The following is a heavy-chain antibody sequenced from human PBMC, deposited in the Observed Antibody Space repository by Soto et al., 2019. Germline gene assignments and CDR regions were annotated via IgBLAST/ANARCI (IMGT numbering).Heavy chain of an antibody. V-gene: IGHV3-48*02. D-gene: IGHD3-3*01. CDR1: GFTFSSYS. CDR2: ISSSSSTI. CDR3: ARGPEEGVRFLEWLLIFDY. Sequence: GGSLRLSCAASGFTFSSYSMNWVRQAPGKGLEWVSYISSSSSTIYYADSVKGRFTISRDNAKNSLYLQMNSLRDEDTAVYYCARGPEEGVRFLEWLLIFDYWGQGTLVTVSS. J-gene: IGHJ4*02.